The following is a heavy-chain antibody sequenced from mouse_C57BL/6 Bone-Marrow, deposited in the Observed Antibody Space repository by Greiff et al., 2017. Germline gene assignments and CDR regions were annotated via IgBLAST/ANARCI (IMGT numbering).Heavy chain of an antibody. CDR1: GFTFSDYG. Sequence: EVKLVESGGGLVQPGGSLKLSCAASGFTFSDYGMAWVRQAPRQGPEWVAFISNLAYSIYYADTVTGRFTISRENAKNTLYLEMSSLRSEDTAMYYCARVDYYYGSWFAYWGQGTLVTVSA. CDR3: ARVDYYYGSWFAY. J-gene: IGHJ3*01. CDR2: ISNLAYSI. V-gene: IGHV5-15*04. D-gene: IGHD1-1*01.